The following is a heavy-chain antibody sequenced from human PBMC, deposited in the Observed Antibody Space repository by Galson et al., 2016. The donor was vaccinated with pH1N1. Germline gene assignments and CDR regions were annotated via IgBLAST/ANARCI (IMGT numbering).Heavy chain of an antibody. J-gene: IGHJ4*02. D-gene: IGHD5-12*01. Sequence: SLRLSCAASGFTFTSYAMHWVRQAPGKGLEWVAVILYDGTNEYYADSVKGRFTISRDKTQSTVYLQRNSLRTEDTAVYYCARDSECSGHEGFHWAQGTLVIVSS. CDR2: ILYDGTNE. CDR1: GFTFTSYA. CDR3: ARDSECSGHEGFH. V-gene: IGHV3-30*04.